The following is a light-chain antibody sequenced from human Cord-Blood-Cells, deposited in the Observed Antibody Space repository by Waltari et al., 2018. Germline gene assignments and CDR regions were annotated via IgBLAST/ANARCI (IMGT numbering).Light chain of an antibody. J-gene: IGLJ3*02. Sequence: QSALTQPRSVSGSPGQSVTISCTGTSSDVGGYNYVSWYQQHPGKAPKLMIYDVSKRPSGVPDRLSGSKSGNTAALTISGLQAEEEADYYCCSYAGSYTWVFGGGTKLTVL. V-gene: IGLV2-11*01. CDR1: SSDVGGYNY. CDR3: CSYAGSYTWV. CDR2: DVS.